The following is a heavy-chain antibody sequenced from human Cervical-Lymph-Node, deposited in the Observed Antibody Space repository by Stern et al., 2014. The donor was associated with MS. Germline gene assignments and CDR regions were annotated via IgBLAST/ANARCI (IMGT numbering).Heavy chain of an antibody. J-gene: IGHJ4*02. V-gene: IGHV3-11*01. CDR1: GFSFSDHY. Sequence: VQLVESGGGLVKPGGSLRLSCVASGFSFSDHYMSWIRQTPGKGLERISYISGTGGSTHYADSGKGRFTISRDNANNSVYLQMTSLRVEDTAIYYCARGSGAFDNWGLGILVTVSS. CDR3: ARGSGAFDN. CDR2: ISGTGGST.